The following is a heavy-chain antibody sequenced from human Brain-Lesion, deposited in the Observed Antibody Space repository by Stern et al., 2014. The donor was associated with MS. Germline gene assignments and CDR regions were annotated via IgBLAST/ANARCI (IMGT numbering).Heavy chain of an antibody. CDR3: AKWPHHIAVAGTRYFQH. CDR1: GFSFSTYA. V-gene: IGHV3-23*04. Sequence: VQLVESGGGLVQPGGALRLSCAASGFSFSTYAMSWVRQTPGKGLQWGSVITGHGGPPYYADSVKGRFTNPNANSQNHLYQQRESLRADDTAVYYCAKWPHHIAVAGTRYFQHWGQGTLVTVSS. J-gene: IGHJ1*01. D-gene: IGHD6-19*01. CDR2: ITGHGGPP.